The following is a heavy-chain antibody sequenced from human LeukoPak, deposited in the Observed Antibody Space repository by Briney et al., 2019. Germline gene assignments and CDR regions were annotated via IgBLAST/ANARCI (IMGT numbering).Heavy chain of an antibody. CDR2: IYYSGST. CDR3: ARDSGYDLVYFDY. CDR1: GGSISSYY. D-gene: IGHD5-12*01. J-gene: IGHJ4*02. V-gene: IGHV4-59*01. Sequence: SETLSLTCTVSGGSISSYYWSWIRQPPGKGLEWIGYIYYSGSTNYNPSLKSRVTISVDTSKNQFSLKLSSVTAADTAVYYCARDSGYDLVYFDYWGREPWSPSPQ.